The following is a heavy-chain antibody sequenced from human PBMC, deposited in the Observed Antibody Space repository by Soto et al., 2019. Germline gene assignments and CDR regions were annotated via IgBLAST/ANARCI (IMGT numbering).Heavy chain of an antibody. V-gene: IGHV4-59*01. J-gene: IGHJ6*02. CDR1: GGSISSYY. CDR3: ARDSGTRYCSSTSCYYYYYYGMDV. CDR2: IYYSGST. Sequence: SETVSLTCIVSGGSISSYYWSWIRQPPGKGLEWIGYIYYSGSTNYNPSLKSRVTISVDTSKNQFSLKLSSVTAADTAVYYCARDSGTRYCSSTSCYYYYYYGMDVWGQGTTVTVSS. D-gene: IGHD2-2*01.